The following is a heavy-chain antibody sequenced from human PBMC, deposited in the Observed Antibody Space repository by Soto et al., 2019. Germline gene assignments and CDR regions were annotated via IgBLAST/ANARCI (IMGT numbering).Heavy chain of an antibody. CDR3: ARDTNFYASGSGVDY. Sequence: SGGGLVKPGGSLRLSCAASGFTFSTYSMSWVRQAPGKGLEWVSSITGSSNYIHYADSVKGRFTISRDNAKRSLYLQMNSLRGEDTAVYYCARDTNFYASGSGVDYWGQGTLVTVSS. J-gene: IGHJ4*02. CDR1: GFTFSTYS. CDR2: ITGSSNYI. V-gene: IGHV3-21*01. D-gene: IGHD3-10*01.